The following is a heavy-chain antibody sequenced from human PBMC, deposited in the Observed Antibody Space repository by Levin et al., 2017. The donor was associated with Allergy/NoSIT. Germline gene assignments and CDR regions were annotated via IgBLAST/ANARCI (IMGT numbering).Heavy chain of an antibody. CDR2: ITSDGSNK. CDR1: GLSFSDYG. D-gene: IGHD3-10*01. Sequence: GGSLRLSCAASGLSFSDYGMHWVRQAPDRGLERVALITSDGSNKFYADSVKGRFIISRDNSRNILYLQLNSLRPEDTAVYYCASRGSFDHWGQGTLVTVSS. CDR3: ASRGSFDH. J-gene: IGHJ4*02. V-gene: IGHV3-30*03.